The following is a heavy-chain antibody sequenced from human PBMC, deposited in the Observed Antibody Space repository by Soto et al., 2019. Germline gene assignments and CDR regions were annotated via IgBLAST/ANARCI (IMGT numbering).Heavy chain of an antibody. CDR3: AKGSVVVDAKFDS. J-gene: IGHJ4*02. Sequence: QVQLVESGGGVVQPGRSLTLSCAASGFTFRTYGMHWVRQAPGKGLEWLAVISNTGINKYYADSVKGRFTISRDNSRDTLFPQMNSLRGEDTAIYYCAKGSVVVDAKFDSWGQGTQVTVSS. D-gene: IGHD2-8*02. CDR1: GFTFRTYG. CDR2: ISNTGINK. V-gene: IGHV3-30*18.